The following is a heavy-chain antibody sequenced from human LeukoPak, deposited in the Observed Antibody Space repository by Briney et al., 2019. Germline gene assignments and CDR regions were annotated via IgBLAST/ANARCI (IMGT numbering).Heavy chain of an antibody. Sequence: GGSLRLSCAASGFTFSSYAMSWVRQAPWKGLEWVSGISGSGGSTYYADSVKGRFTISRDNSKSTLYLQMNSLRAEDTAVYYCAKDTSSAEGDYFDYWGQGTLVTVSS. CDR2: ISGSGGST. CDR3: AKDTSSAEGDYFDY. V-gene: IGHV3-23*01. J-gene: IGHJ4*02. D-gene: IGHD6-19*01. CDR1: GFTFSSYA.